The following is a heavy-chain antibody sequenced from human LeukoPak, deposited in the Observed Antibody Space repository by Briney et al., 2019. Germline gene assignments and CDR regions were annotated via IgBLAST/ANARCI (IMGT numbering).Heavy chain of an antibody. CDR2: IYTSGST. Sequence: SETLSLTCTVSGGSISSYYWSWIRQPAGKGLEWIGRIYTSGSTNYNPSLKSRVTISVDKSKNQFSLKLSSVTAADTAVYYCARSMAVAGTHYWGQGTLATVSS. D-gene: IGHD6-19*01. V-gene: IGHV4-4*07. CDR1: GGSISSYY. J-gene: IGHJ4*02. CDR3: ARSMAVAGTHY.